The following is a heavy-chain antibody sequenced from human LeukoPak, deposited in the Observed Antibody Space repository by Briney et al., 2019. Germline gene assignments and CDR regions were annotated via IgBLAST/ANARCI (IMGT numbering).Heavy chain of an antibody. CDR1: GFTVSGNY. V-gene: IGHV3-53*05. D-gene: IGHD3-22*01. CDR2: IYSGGSA. J-gene: IGHJ3*02. Sequence: PGGSLRLSCAASGFTVSGNYMSWVRQAPGKGLECVSIIYSGGSAHYADSVKGRFTVSGDNSKNTLSLQMNSLRAEDTAVYYCAKDRPLPYYYDSSGYYLGVGAFDIWGQGTMVTVSS. CDR3: AKDRPLPYYYDSSGYYLGVGAFDI.